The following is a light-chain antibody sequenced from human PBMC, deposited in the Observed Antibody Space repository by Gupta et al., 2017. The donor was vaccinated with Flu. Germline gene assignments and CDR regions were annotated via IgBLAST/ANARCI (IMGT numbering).Light chain of an antibody. J-gene: IGLJ1*01. CDR2: DNN. CDR1: GFGRGS. Sequence: SNVLNPPPSLAMAPGQTARITCETNGFGRGSVQWYQQRARQAPVLVIYDNNDPPAGTPERFSGSTAWDTASLTIVRVEAGDEADYYCHQWDSSNGHRGVFGPGTKVTVV. V-gene: IGLV3-21*02. CDR3: HQWDSSNGHRGV.